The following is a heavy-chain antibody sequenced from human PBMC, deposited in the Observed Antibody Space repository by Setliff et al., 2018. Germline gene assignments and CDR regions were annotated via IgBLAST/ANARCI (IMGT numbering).Heavy chain of an antibody. J-gene: IGHJ4*02. CDR3: VRDGAGAFDY. D-gene: IGHD1-26*01. CDR1: GFTLRDNW. V-gene: IGHV3-74*03. Sequence: PGGSLRLSCAASGFTLRDNWMNWVRQGPGKGLVWVSYINNDGSSTAYADSVKGRFTISRDNAKNTLYLQMDSLRAEDTATYYCVRDGAGAFDYWGPGTLVTVSS. CDR2: INNDGSST.